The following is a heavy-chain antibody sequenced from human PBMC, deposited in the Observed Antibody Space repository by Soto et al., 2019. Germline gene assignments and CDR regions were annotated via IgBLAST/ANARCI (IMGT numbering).Heavy chain of an antibody. D-gene: IGHD3-22*01. V-gene: IGHV3-33*01. CDR2: IWNDGSNE. CDR3: ARDQTDSSGYSDS. Sequence: GALRLSCEASGFNFSSYGIHWVRQAPGKGLEWVAIIWNDGSNEYYADSVKGRFTISRDNSKNTVYLQVSKLRAEDTAVYFCARDQTDSSGYSDSWGQGTLVTVSS. J-gene: IGHJ4*02. CDR1: GFNFSSYG.